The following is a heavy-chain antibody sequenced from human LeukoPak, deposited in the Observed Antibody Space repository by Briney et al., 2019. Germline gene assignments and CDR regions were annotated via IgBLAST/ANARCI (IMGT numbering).Heavy chain of an antibody. J-gene: IGHJ5*02. D-gene: IGHD5-18*01. CDR2: IYHSGST. V-gene: IGHV4-38-2*01. CDR3: ARYSYGYNWFDP. Sequence: SETLSLTCAVSGYSISSGYYWGWIRQPPGKGLEWIGSIYHSGSTYYNPSLKSRVTISVDTSKNQFSLKLSSVTAADTAVYYCARYSYGYNWFDPWGQGTLVTVSS. CDR1: GYSISSGYY.